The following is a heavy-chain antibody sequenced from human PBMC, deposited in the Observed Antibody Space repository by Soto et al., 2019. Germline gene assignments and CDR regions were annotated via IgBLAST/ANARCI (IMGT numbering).Heavy chain of an antibody. Sequence: SGALSLTCPVAGDSIDDYYWTWSREPPGEGLEWMGYIYYSGTTTNYNPSLKSRVTLSVDTAKNQFSLKLSSVTAADTAVYYCAILGGSYGVPHFGYWGQGTLITVSS. CDR2: IYYSGTT. CDR1: GDSIDDYY. CDR3: AILGGSYGVPHFGY. J-gene: IGHJ4*02. V-gene: IGHV4-59*08. D-gene: IGHD1-26*01.